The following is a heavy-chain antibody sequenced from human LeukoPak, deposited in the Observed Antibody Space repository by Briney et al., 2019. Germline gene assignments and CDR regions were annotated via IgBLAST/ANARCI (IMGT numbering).Heavy chain of an antibody. CDR3: ARRGDIVATNVFDY. D-gene: IGHD5-12*01. Sequence: PSQTLSLTCTVSGGSISSGDYYWSWIRQPPGKGLEWIGYIYYSGSTYYNPSLKSRVTISVDTSKNQFSLKLSSVTAADTAVYYCARRGDIVATNVFDYWGQGTLVTVSS. J-gene: IGHJ4*02. V-gene: IGHV4-30-4*01. CDR2: IYYSGST. CDR1: GGSISSGDYY.